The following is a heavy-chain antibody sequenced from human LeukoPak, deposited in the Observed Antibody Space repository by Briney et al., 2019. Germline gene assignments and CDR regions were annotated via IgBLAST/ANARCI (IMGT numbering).Heavy chain of an antibody. D-gene: IGHD5-12*01. CDR1: GFSFSGYT. CDR3: AKRISANSGYDY. Sequence: GGSLRLSCAASGFSFSGYTMSWVRQAPGKELEWVSAISGSGGSTYYADSVKGRFTISRDNSKNTLYLQMNSLRAEDTAVYYCAKRISANSGYDYWGQGTLVTVSS. J-gene: IGHJ4*02. CDR2: ISGSGGST. V-gene: IGHV3-23*01.